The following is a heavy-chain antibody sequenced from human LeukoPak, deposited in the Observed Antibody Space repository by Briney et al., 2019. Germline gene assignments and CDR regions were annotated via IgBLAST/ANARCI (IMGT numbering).Heavy chain of an antibody. CDR2: ISGSGGST. CDR3: ARRNTPYNWFDP. J-gene: IGHJ5*02. V-gene: IGHV3-23*01. Sequence: PGGSLRLSCAASGFTFSSYAMSWVRQAPGKGLEWVSAISGSGGSTYYADSVKGRFTISRDNSKNTLYLQMNSLRAEDTAVYYCARRNTPYNWFDPWGQGTLVTVSS. D-gene: IGHD2-15*01. CDR1: GFTFSSYA.